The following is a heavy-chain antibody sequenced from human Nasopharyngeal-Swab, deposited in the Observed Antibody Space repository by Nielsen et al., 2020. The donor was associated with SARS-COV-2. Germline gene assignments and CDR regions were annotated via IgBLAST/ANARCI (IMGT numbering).Heavy chain of an antibody. CDR1: GGSFSSYC. J-gene: IGHJ3*02. V-gene: IGHV4-34*01. D-gene: IGHD3-9*01. CDR2: ITHSGST. Sequence: GSLRLSCAVYGGSFSSYCWTWIRQPPGKGLEWSGEITHSGSTNYNPSLKSRVTLSVDTSKNQFSLKLSSVTAADTAVYYCARAPDYDVLTGYYPDAFDIWGQGTMVTVSS. CDR3: ARAPDYDVLTGYYPDAFDI.